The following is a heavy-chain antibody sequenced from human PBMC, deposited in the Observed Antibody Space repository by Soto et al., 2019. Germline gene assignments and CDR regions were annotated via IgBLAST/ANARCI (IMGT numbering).Heavy chain of an antibody. D-gene: IGHD3-10*01. CDR3: ASAPIYGSGSYKDYFDY. J-gene: IGHJ4*02. Sequence: SVKVSCKASGGTFSSYAISWVRQAPGQGLEWMGRIIPILGIANYAQKFQGRVTITADKSTSTAYMELSSLRSEDTAVYYCASAPIYGSGSYKDYFDYWGQGTLVTVSS. V-gene: IGHV1-69*04. CDR1: GGTFSSYA. CDR2: IIPILGIA.